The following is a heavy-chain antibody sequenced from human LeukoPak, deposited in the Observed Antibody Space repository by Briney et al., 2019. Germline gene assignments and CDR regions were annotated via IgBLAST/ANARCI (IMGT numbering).Heavy chain of an antibody. D-gene: IGHD6-13*01. CDR3: AKDRSDSSSWYEDY. CDR1: GFTFSNYG. CDR2: IRYDGSNK. Sequence: GGSLRLSCAASGFTFSNYGMHWVRQAPGKGLEWVAFIRYDGSNKYYADSVKGRFTISRDNSKNTLYLQMNSLRAEDTAVYYCAKDRSDSSSWYEDYWGQGTLVTVSS. J-gene: IGHJ4*02. V-gene: IGHV3-30*02.